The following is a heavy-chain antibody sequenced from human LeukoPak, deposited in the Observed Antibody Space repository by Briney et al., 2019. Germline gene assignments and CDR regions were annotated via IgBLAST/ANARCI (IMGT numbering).Heavy chain of an antibody. J-gene: IGHJ4*02. CDR2: IYYSGST. V-gene: IGHV4-59*08. D-gene: IGHD2-15*01. CDR3: ARHLYCSGGSCYSDY. CDR1: GGSISSYY. Sequence: SETLSLTCTVSGGSISSYYWSWIRQPPGKRLEWIGYIYYSGSTNYHPSLQNRVTISVDTSKNQFSLKLSSVTAADTAVYYCARHLYCSGGSCYSDYWGQGTLVTVSS.